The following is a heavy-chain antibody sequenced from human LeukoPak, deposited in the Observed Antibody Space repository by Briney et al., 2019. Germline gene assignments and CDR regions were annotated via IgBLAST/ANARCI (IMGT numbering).Heavy chain of an antibody. Sequence: PGRSLRLSXAASGFTFISYGMHWIRQAPGKGLEWVAVIWYDGSNKYYADSVKGRFTISRDNPKNTLYLQMNSLRAEDTAVYYCAKDKSYSSGYSDYWGQGTLVTVSS. J-gene: IGHJ4*02. D-gene: IGHD3-22*01. V-gene: IGHV3-33*06. CDR1: GFTFISYG. CDR3: AKDKSYSSGYSDY. CDR2: IWYDGSNK.